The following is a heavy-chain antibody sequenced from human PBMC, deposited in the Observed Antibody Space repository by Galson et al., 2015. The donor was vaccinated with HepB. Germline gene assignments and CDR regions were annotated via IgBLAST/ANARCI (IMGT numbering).Heavy chain of an antibody. CDR3: AKDPHHCSGGSCGSYFDY. J-gene: IGHJ4*02. Sequence: SLRLSCAASGFTFSSYGMHWVRQAPGKGLEWVAVIPYDGSNKYYADSVKGRFTISRDNSKNTLYLQMNSLRSEDTAVYYCAKDPHHCSGGSCGSYFDYWGQGTLVTVSS. D-gene: IGHD2-15*01. CDR1: GFTFSSYG. V-gene: IGHV3-30*18. CDR2: IPYDGSNK.